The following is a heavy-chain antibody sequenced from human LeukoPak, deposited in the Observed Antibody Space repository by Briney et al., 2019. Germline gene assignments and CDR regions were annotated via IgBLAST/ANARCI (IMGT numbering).Heavy chain of an antibody. D-gene: IGHD3-16*02. V-gene: IGHV1-69*05. Sequence: ASVKVSCKASGGTFSSYAISWVRQAPGQGLEWMGGIIPIFGTANYAQKFQGRVTITTDESTSTAYMELSSLRSEDTAAYYCARDSSSRSKNWYFDLWGRGTLVTVSS. CDR3: ARDSSSRSKNWYFDL. J-gene: IGHJ2*01. CDR2: IIPIFGTA. CDR1: GGTFSSYA.